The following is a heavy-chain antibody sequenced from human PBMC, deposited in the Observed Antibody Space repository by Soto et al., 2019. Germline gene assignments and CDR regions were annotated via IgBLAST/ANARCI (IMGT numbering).Heavy chain of an antibody. CDR2: INPRGGYT. Sequence: QVQLVQSGAEVKKPGASVKVSCKASGYTFTSYYMHWVRQAPGQGLEWMGIINPRGGYTTYAQRFLGRVTMNSDTSTSTVHMELGSLTSDDSAVYYCARGGGIVVVTATYDHWGQGTLVTVSS. J-gene: IGHJ4*02. CDR3: ARGGGIVVVTATYDH. D-gene: IGHD2-21*02. CDR1: GYTFTSYY. V-gene: IGHV1-46*03.